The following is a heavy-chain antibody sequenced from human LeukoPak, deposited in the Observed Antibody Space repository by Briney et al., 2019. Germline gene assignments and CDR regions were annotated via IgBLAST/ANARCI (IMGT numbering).Heavy chain of an antibody. CDR3: ARNSDGSSYFDS. D-gene: IGHD2-15*01. J-gene: IGHJ4*02. Sequence: GGSLRLSCAASGFTFKSYSMTCVRQARGRGREWGSYISSSGTIISYADSVKSRFTSSSDNARNSLYLQLNSLSAEATALYCCARNSDGSSYFDSWGQGTLVTVSS. V-gene: IGHV3-48*04. CDR1: GFTFKSYS. CDR2: ISSSGTII.